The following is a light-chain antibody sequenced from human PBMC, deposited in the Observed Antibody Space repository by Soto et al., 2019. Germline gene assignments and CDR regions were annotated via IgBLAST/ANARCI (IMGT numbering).Light chain of an antibody. J-gene: IGKJ1*01. CDR2: KAS. V-gene: IGKV1-5*03. CDR3: QQYYSYWT. CDR1: QSISSW. Sequence: DIQMTQSPSTLSASVGDRVTITCRASQSISSWLAWYQQKPGKAPKLLIYKASSLESGVPSRFSGSGSGTEFTLSISSLQPADFATYYCQQYYSYWTFGQGTKVEIK.